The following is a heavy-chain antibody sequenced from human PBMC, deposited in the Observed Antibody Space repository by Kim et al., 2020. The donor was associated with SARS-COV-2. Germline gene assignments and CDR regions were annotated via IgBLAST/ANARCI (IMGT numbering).Heavy chain of an antibody. Sequence: IDHADSVKGRFITSRDNARNSLYLQMNSLRPEDTALYYCTRDVLAGGADVWGQGTAVIVSS. D-gene: IGHD2-21*01. V-gene: IGHV3-9*01. J-gene: IGHJ6*02. CDR3: TRDVLAGGADV. CDR2: I.